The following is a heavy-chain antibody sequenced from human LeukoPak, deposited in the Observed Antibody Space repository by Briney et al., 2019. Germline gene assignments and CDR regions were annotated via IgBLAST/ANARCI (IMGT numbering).Heavy chain of an antibody. CDR1: GFTFSGYT. Sequence: GGSLRLSCAASGFTFSGYTMTWVRQAPGKGLEWVSSISNSSTYIYYADSVRGRFTISRDNVQNSLYLQMNSLRAEDTAVYYCARGDSSSWYALDYWGQGTLVTVSS. J-gene: IGHJ4*02. CDR3: ARGDSSSWYALDY. CDR2: ISNSSTYI. V-gene: IGHV3-21*01. D-gene: IGHD6-13*01.